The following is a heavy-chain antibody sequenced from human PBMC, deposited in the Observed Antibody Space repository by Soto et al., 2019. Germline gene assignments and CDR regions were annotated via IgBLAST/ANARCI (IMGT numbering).Heavy chain of an antibody. J-gene: IGHJ6*02. CDR2: ISYDGSNK. Sequence: QVQLVESGGGVVQPGRSLRLSCAASGFTFSSYGMHWVRQAPGKGLEWVAVISYDGSNKYYADSVKGRFTISRDNSKNSLYLQMNSLRAEDTAVYYCAKGGYSSSWTPSESYYYYGMDVWGQGTTVTVSS. CDR1: GFTFSSYG. D-gene: IGHD6-13*01. V-gene: IGHV3-30*18. CDR3: AKGGYSSSWTPSESYYYYGMDV.